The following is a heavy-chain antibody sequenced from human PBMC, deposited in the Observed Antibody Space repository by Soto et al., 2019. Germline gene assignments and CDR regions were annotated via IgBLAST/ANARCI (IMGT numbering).Heavy chain of an antibody. D-gene: IGHD6-19*01. V-gene: IGHV4-34*01. CDR1: GGSFSGYY. CDR2: IDHSGST. CDR3: ASYNGWFYRTYFDY. J-gene: IGHJ4*02. Sequence: QVQLQQWGAGLLKPSETLSLTCAVYGGSFSGYYWSWIRQPPGKGLEWIGEIDHSGSTSYNPSLKSRLTISVDTSKNQFSLKLASVTAADTAVYYCASYNGWFYRTYFDYWGQGTLVTVSS.